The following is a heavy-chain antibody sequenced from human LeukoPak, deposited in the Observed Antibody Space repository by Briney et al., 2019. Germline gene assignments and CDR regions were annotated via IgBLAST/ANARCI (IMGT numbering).Heavy chain of an antibody. V-gene: IGHV4-34*01. CDR1: GGSFSGYY. CDR2: INHSGST. CDR3: ARGSENAYDSSGYYYSPFDY. J-gene: IGHJ4*02. D-gene: IGHD3-22*01. Sequence: ASETLSLTCAVYGGSFSGYYWSWIRQPPGKGLEWIGEINHSGSTNYNPSLKSRVTISVDTSKNQFSLKLSSVTAADTAVYYCARGSENAYDSSGYYYSPFDYWGQGTLVTVSS.